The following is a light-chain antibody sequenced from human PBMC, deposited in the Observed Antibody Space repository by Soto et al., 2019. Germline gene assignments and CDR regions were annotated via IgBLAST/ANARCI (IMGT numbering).Light chain of an antibody. CDR3: QHYCSSTRT. CDR1: QSISSGY. Sequence: EVVLTQSPGTLSLSPGDTATLSCRATQSISSGYLAWYQQKPGQAPRLLIYGASSRANGIPDRFSGIGSGADFTLTITGLEPDDFAVYYCQHYCSSTRTFGQGTKVEIK. CDR2: GAS. J-gene: IGKJ1*01. V-gene: IGKV3-20*01.